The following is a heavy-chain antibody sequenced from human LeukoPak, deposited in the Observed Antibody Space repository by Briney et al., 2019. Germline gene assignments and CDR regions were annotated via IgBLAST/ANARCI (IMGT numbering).Heavy chain of an antibody. CDR3: ARDSGSGNYYKDDY. CDR1: GGSFSGYY. D-gene: IGHD3-10*01. CDR2: IFIIGST. Sequence: PSETLSLTCAVYGGSFSGYYWSWIRQPAGKGLEWIGRIFIIGSTNYNPSLKSRVTMSIDTSKNQFSLKLSSVTAADTAMYYCARDSGSGNYYKDDYWGQGTLVTVSS. J-gene: IGHJ4*02. V-gene: IGHV4-4*07.